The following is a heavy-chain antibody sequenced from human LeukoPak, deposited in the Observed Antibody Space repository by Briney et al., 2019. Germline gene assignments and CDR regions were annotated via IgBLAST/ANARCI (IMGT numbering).Heavy chain of an antibody. CDR1: GYTFTSYY. D-gene: IGHD4-23*01. CDR2: INPSGGST. J-gene: IGHJ4*02. Sequence: ASVTVSCKASGYTFTSYYMHWVRQAPGQGLEWMGIINPSGGSTNYAQKFQGRVIMTRDTSTSTVYMELSSLRSEDTAVFYCARAYGDNFPFDYWGQGTLVTVSS. V-gene: IGHV1-46*01. CDR3: ARAYGDNFPFDY.